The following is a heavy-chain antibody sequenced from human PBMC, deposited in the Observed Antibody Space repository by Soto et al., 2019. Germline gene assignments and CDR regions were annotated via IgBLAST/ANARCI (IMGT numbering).Heavy chain of an antibody. D-gene: IGHD3-9*01. V-gene: IGHV3-23*01. J-gene: IGHJ4*02. CDR1: GFTFNNFA. CDR2: ISSDGDLR. CDR3: AKVRQRFLDILTGATNFDS. Sequence: EVHLLGSGGDLVKPGGSLRLSCEVSGFTFNNFAMSWVRQRPGKGLEWVSTISSDGDLRHYAESVKGRFTISRDNSKSTIFLQMNSLRAEDTALYFCAKVRQRFLDILTGATNFDSWGQGTLVTVSS.